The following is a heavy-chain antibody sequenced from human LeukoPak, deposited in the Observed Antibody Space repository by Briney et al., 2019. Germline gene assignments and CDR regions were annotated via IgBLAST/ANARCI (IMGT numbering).Heavy chain of an antibody. Sequence: GGSLRLSCAASGFTFSSYGMHWVRQAPGKGLEYVSAISANGGSTYYANSVKGRFTISRDNSKNTLYLQMGSLRPEDMAVYFCARDPSPGIAVAGTLNYFDYWGQGTLVTVSS. J-gene: IGHJ4*02. CDR3: ARDPSPGIAVAGTLNYFDY. CDR2: ISANGGST. CDR1: GFTFSSYG. V-gene: IGHV3-64*01. D-gene: IGHD6-19*01.